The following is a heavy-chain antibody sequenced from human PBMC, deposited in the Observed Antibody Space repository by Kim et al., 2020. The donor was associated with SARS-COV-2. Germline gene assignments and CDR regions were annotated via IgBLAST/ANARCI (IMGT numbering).Heavy chain of an antibody. J-gene: IGHJ6*02. CDR2: IIPIFSTT. D-gene: IGHD6-13*01. CDR1: GDTFGSYA. V-gene: IGHV1-69*13. Sequence: SVKVSCKASGDTFGSYAISWVRQAPGQGLEWVGGIIPIFSTTSYAQKFQGRATITADETASTAYMELSSLRSEDTAVYYCARQLKGARSRYYHYYYGMDVWGQGTTVTVSS. CDR3: ARQLKGARSRYYHYYYGMDV.